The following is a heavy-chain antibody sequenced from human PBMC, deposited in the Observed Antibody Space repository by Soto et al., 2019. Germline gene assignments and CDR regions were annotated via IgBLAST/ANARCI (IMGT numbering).Heavy chain of an antibody. J-gene: IGHJ4*02. Sequence: GGSLRLSCAASGLTFSGSAMHWVRQASGKGLEWVGRIRSKANNYATAYAASVKGRFTISRDDSKNTAYLQMNSLKTEDTAVYYCIAYCSSGSCYNTYREYWGQGTRVTVSS. V-gene: IGHV3-73*01. CDR2: IRSKANNYAT. D-gene: IGHD2-15*01. CDR1: GLTFSGSA. CDR3: IAYCSSGSCYNTYREY.